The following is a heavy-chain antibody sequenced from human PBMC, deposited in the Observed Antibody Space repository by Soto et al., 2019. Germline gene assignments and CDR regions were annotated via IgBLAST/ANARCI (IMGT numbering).Heavy chain of an antibody. D-gene: IGHD4-17*01. CDR3: AKDPDGDYGADY. Sequence: QVQLVESGGGVVQPGRSLRLSCAASGFSFSTYAMHWVRQAPGKGPEWLAVIANVGRDKYYADSVKGRFTVSRDTSKNTLYLQMNTLRPEDTAVYYCAKDPDGDYGADYWGQGTLVTVSS. J-gene: IGHJ4*02. V-gene: IGHV3-30*18. CDR1: GFSFSTYA. CDR2: IANVGRDK.